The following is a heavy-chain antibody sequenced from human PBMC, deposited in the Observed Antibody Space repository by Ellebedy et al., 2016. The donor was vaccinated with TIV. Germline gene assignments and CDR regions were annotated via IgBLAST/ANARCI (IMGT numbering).Heavy chain of an antibody. J-gene: IGHJ4*02. D-gene: IGHD4-17*01. CDR3: AKNSRSDGDLDY. V-gene: IGHV3-23*01. CDR1: GFTFSSYA. Sequence: GGSLRLXCAASGFTFSSYAMNWVRQAPGKGLEWVSAISGSGGSTYYADSVKGRFTISRDNSKNTLYLQMNSLRAEDTAVYYCAKNSRSDGDLDYWGQGTLVTVSS. CDR2: ISGSGGST.